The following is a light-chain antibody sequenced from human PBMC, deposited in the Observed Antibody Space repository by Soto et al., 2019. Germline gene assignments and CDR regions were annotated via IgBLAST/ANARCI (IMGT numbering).Light chain of an antibody. CDR1: QSISSW. CDR2: KAS. J-gene: IGKJ1*01. V-gene: IGKV1-5*03. Sequence: DIQMTQSPSIVSASVGDRVTITCRASQSISSWLAWYQQKPGKPPKILIYKASSLESGVPSRFSGSGSGTEFTLTISRLQPDDFETYYCQQYNGSRWTFGQGTKVDIK. CDR3: QQYNGSRWT.